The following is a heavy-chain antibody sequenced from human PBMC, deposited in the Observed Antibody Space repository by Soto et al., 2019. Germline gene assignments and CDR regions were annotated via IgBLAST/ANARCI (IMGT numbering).Heavy chain of an antibody. Sequence: ASVKVSCKASGYTFTSYAMHWVRQAPGQRLEWMGWINAGNGNTKYSQKFQGRVTITRDTSASTAYMELSSLRSEDTAVYYCARVDSSGWYYFDYWGQGTLVTVSS. V-gene: IGHV1-3*01. CDR2: INAGNGNT. CDR3: ARVDSSGWYYFDY. CDR1: GYTFTSYA. D-gene: IGHD6-19*01. J-gene: IGHJ4*02.